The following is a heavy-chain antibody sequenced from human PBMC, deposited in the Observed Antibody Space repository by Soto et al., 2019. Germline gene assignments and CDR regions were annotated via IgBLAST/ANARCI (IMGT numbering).Heavy chain of an antibody. V-gene: IGHV1-69*13. D-gene: IGHD2-21*02. CDR1: GDSFSSYA. CDR2: IIPIFGTA. Sequence: SSVKGSCKASGDSFSSYAISWVRQALGQGLEWMGGIIPIFGTANYAQKFQGRVTITADESTSTAYMELSSLRSEDTAVYYCARGGQLVVTAQLDYWGQGTLVTVSS. CDR3: ARGGQLVVTAQLDY. J-gene: IGHJ4*02.